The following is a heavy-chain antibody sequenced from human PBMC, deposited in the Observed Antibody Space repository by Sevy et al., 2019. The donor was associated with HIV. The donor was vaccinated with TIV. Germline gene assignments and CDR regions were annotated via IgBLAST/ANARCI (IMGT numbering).Heavy chain of an antibody. J-gene: IGHJ5*02. CDR2: FDPEDGET. D-gene: IGHD2-8*01. CDR3: ATVGSYCTNGVCYTSWFDP. Sequence: ASVKVSCKVSGYTLTELSMHWVRQAPGKGLEWMGGFDPEDGETIYAQKFQGRVTMTEDTSTDTAYMELSSLRSEDPAVYYCATVGSYCTNGVCYTSWFDPWGQGTLVTVSS. CDR1: GYTLTELS. V-gene: IGHV1-24*01.